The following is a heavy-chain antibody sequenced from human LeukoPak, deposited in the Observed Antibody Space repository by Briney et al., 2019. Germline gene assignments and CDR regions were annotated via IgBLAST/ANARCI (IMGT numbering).Heavy chain of an antibody. D-gene: IGHD3-9*01. CDR3: ARQRYSDY. Sequence: GGSLRLSCAASGFTFSSYWMTWVRQAPGKGLEWVANIKEDGSEKSYVDSVKGRFTISRDNAKNSLYLQMNSLRAEDTALYCCARQRYSDYWGQGTLVTVSS. V-gene: IGHV3-7*01. CDR2: IKEDGSEK. J-gene: IGHJ4*02. CDR1: GFTFSSYW.